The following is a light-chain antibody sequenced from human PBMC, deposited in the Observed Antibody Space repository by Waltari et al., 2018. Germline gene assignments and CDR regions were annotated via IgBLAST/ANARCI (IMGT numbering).Light chain of an antibody. Sequence: EIVMTQSPATLSVSPGERATLSCRASQSVHSNLAWYQQKPGQAPRLLIYGSSTRATGIPARFSGSGSWTEFTLTISSLQSEDFAVYYCQQYNNWPPWTFGQGTKVEIK. CDR2: GSS. CDR1: QSVHSN. CDR3: QQYNNWPPWT. J-gene: IGKJ1*01. V-gene: IGKV3-15*01.